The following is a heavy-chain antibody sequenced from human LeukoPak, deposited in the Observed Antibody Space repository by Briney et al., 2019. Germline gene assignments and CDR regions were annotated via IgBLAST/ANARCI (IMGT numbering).Heavy chain of an antibody. Sequence: QTGGSLRLSCAASGFTFSDYAMSWVRQAPGKGLEWVSTISGSGGSTYYADSVKGRFTISRDSSKYTLYLQMNNLRPEDTAVYYCAKLHNLNCDYWGLGTLVTVSS. J-gene: IGHJ4*02. CDR1: GFTFSDYA. CDR3: AKLHNLNCDY. V-gene: IGHV3-23*01. CDR2: ISGSGGST. D-gene: IGHD1-14*01.